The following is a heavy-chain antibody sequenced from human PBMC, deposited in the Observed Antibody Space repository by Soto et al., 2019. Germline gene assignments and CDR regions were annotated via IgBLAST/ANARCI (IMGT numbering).Heavy chain of an antibody. CDR3: AKDPVTCSSTSCYAPTPRL. CDR2: ISGSGGST. Sequence: GGSLRLSCAASGFTFSSYAMSWVRQAPGKGLEWVSAISGSGGSTYYADSVKGRFTISRDNSKNTLYLQMNSLRAEDTAVYYCAKDPVTCSSTSCYAPTPRLWGQGTLVTVSS. CDR1: GFTFSSYA. J-gene: IGHJ4*02. V-gene: IGHV3-23*01. D-gene: IGHD2-2*01.